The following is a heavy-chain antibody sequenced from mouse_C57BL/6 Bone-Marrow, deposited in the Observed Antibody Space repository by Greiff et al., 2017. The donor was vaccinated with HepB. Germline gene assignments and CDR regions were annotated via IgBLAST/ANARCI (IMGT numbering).Heavy chain of an antibody. J-gene: IGHJ3*01. Sequence: EVQLVESGGGLVKPGGSLKLSCAASGFTFSSYAMSWVRQTPEKRLEWVATISDGGSYTYYPDNVKGRFTISRDNAKNNLYLQMSHLKSEDTAMYYCARWLRGAYWGQGTLVTVSA. CDR3: ARWLRGAY. D-gene: IGHD2-2*01. CDR2: ISDGGSYT. CDR1: GFTFSSYA. V-gene: IGHV5-4*01.